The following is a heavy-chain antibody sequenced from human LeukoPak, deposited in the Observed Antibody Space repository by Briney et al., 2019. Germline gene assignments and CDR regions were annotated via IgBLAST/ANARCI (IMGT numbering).Heavy chain of an antibody. CDR2: IYYSGST. CDR1: GGSISSYY. CDR3: AREWELLWFDP. J-gene: IGHJ5*02. V-gene: IGHV4-59*01. D-gene: IGHD1-26*01. Sequence: SETLSLTCTVSGGSISSYYWSWIRQPPGKGLEWIGYIYYSGSTNYNPSLKSRVTISVDTSKNQFSLKLSSVTAADTAVYYCAREWELLWFDPWGQGTLVTVSS.